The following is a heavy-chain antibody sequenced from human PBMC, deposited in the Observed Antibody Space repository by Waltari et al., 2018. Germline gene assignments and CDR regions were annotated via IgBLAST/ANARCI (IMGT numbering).Heavy chain of an antibody. V-gene: IGHV1-2*02. CDR2: INPNSGGT. J-gene: IGHJ2*01. Sequence: QVQLVQSGAEVKKPGASVKVSCKASGYTFTGSYMHWWRQAPGQGLEWMGWINPNSGGTNYAQKFQGRVTMTRDTSISTAYMELSRLRSDDTAVYYCARTRGGENWYFDLWGRGTLVTVSS. CDR1: GYTFTGSY. CDR3: ARTRGGENWYFDL. D-gene: IGHD3-10*01.